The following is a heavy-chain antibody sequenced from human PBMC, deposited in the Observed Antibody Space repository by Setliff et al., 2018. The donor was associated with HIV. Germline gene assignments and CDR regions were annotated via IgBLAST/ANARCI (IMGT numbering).Heavy chain of an antibody. CDR1: GGSLNGSY. V-gene: IGHV4-34*01. J-gene: IGHJ6*03. Sequence: PSETLSLTCAFYGGSLNGSYWGWIRQSPGKGLEWIGEVNHRGSTNFNPSLKSRVTIRVDMSKNQFSLEVTAVTAADTAVYYCVRGWDDKVSTISAPYYYYMDVWGKGTTVTVSS. D-gene: IGHD5-12*01. CDR2: VNHRGST. CDR3: VRGWDDKVSTISAPYYYYMDV.